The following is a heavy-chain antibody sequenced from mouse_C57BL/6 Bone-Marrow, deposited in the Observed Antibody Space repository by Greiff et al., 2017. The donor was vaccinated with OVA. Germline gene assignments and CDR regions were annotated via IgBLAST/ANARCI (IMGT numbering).Heavy chain of an antibody. V-gene: IGHV2-6-1*01. D-gene: IGHD1-1*01. CDR3: ARHDTVVADYYAMDY. CDR2: IWSDGST. Sequence: VQGVESGPGLVAPSQSLSITCTVSGFSLTSYGVHWVRQPPGKGLEWLVVIWSDGSTTYNSALKSRLSISKDNSKSQVFLKMNSLQTDDTAMYYCARHDTVVADYYAMDYWGQGTSVTVSS. CDR1: GFSLTSYG. J-gene: IGHJ4*01.